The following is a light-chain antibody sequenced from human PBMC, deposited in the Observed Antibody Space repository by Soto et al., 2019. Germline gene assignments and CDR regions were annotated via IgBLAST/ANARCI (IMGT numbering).Light chain of an antibody. CDR3: QQASSFPPT. J-gene: IGKJ5*01. CDR1: QDISSW. CDR2: AAS. Sequence: DIQMTQSPSSLSASVGDRVTITCXASQDISSWLAWYQQKPGKAPKIMIYAASSLQGGVPSRFSGSGSGTEFTLTISSLQPEDFATYYCQQASSFPPTFGQGTRLEIK. V-gene: IGKV1-12*01.